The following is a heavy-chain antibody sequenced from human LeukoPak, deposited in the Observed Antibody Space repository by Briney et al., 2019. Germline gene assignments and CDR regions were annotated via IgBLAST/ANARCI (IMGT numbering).Heavy chain of an antibody. CDR3: ASPLHSTYDTPYYFDY. CDR1: GGTFSSYA. Sequence: SVKVSCKASGGTFSSYAISWVRQAPGQGLEWMGGIIPIFGIANYAQKFQGRVTITADESTSTAYMELSSLRSEDTAVYYCASPLHSTYDTPYYFDYWGQGTLVTVSS. J-gene: IGHJ4*02. D-gene: IGHD3-22*01. V-gene: IGHV1-69*13. CDR2: IIPIFGIA.